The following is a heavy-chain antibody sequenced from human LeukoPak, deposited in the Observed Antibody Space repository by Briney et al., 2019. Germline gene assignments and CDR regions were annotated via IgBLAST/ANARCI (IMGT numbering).Heavy chain of an antibody. CDR1: GFTFSSYG. J-gene: IGHJ4*02. CDR2: ISYDGSNK. D-gene: IGHD3-10*01. V-gene: IGHV3-30*18. CDR3: AKAPLRYYYGSGSYLDY. Sequence: GGSLRLSCAASGFTFSSYGMHWVRQAPGKGLEWVAVISYDGSNKYYADSVKGRFTISRDNSKNTLYLQMNSLRAKDTAVYYCAKAPLRYYYGSGSYLDYWGQGTLVTVSS.